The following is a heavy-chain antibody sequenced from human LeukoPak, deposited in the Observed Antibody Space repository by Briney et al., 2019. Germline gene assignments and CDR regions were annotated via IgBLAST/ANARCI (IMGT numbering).Heavy chain of an antibody. CDR3: TTDPYYDFWSGYYSGFYYYYGMDV. Sequence: GGSLTLSCAASGFTISNAWMSWVRQAPGKGLEWVGSIKSKTDGGTTDYAAPVKGRFTISRDDSKDPLYLQMNSLKTEDTAVYYCTTDPYYDFWSGYYSGFYYYYGMDVWGQGTTVTVSS. D-gene: IGHD3-3*01. V-gene: IGHV3-15*01. CDR1: GFTISNAW. J-gene: IGHJ6*02. CDR2: IKSKTDGGTT.